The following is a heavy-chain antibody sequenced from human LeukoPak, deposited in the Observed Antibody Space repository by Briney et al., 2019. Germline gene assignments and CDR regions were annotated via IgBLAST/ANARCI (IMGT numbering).Heavy chain of an antibody. CDR2: NYYSGIT. Sequence: PSETLSLTCTVSGDSISSSSYYWGWIRQPPGKGLEWIWSNYYSGITYYNLSLKSHVTMSVDTSKNQFSLKLSSVTAADTAVYYCARDIRTTKYSSSWYLGIFDYWGQGTLVTVSS. CDR1: GDSISSSSYY. J-gene: IGHJ4*02. V-gene: IGHV4-39*07. D-gene: IGHD6-13*01. CDR3: ARDIRTTKYSSSWYLGIFDY.